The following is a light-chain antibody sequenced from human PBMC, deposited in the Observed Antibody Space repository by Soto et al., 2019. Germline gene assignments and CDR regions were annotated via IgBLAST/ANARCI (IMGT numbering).Light chain of an antibody. CDR2: DAS. V-gene: IGKV3-11*01. Sequence: EIVLTQSPVTLSLSPGERATLSCRASQSVSSDLVWYQQKPGLAPRLLIYDASSRATGVPARFSGSGSGTDFTLTISSLEPEDSAVYYCQQRNIWPPVTFGQGTRLEI. CDR3: QQRNIWPPVT. CDR1: QSVSSD. J-gene: IGKJ5*01.